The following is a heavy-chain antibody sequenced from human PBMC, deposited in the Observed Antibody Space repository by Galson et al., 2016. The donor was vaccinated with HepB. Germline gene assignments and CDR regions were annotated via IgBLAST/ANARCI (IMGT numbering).Heavy chain of an antibody. CDR3: ARVRGKAPNFRWFDT. Sequence: ETLSLTCAVYGGAFTAYNWNWIRQPSDKGLEWTGQMDLTGTATYNPSLGSRVTISVDPSKNQFSLKMTSMTAADTAVYYCARVRGKAPNFRWFDTWGQGTPVTVSS. CDR1: GGAFTAYN. V-gene: IGHV4-34*01. CDR2: MDLTGTA. D-gene: IGHD3-16*01. J-gene: IGHJ5*02.